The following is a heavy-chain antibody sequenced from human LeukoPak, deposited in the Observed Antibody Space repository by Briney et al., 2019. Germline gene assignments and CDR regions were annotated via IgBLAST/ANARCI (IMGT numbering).Heavy chain of an antibody. CDR2: IKQDGSET. Sequence: PGGSXXLXXXXXGFTFKTXXMSWVRQXPGKGLXWVANIKQDGSETYHVDSVKGRFNISRDKAKNSLYLQLNSLRAEDTALYYCGAESVAVAAYYWGQGTLVTVSS. V-gene: IGHV3-7*01. CDR1: GFTFKTXX. D-gene: IGHD6-19*01. J-gene: IGHJ4*02. CDR3: GAESVAVAAYY.